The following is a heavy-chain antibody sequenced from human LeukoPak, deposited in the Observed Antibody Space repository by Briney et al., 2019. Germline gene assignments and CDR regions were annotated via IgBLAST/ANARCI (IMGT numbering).Heavy chain of an antibody. V-gene: IGHV3-23*01. Sequence: GGSLRLSCAASGFTFSSYGMSWVRQAPGKGLEWVSAISGSGGGTYYADSVKGRFTISRDNSKNTLYLQMNSLRVEDTAVYYCAKDYYYDSSGYLYYFDYWGQGTLVTVSS. CDR3: AKDYYYDSSGYLYYFDY. CDR2: ISGSGGGT. D-gene: IGHD3-22*01. J-gene: IGHJ4*02. CDR1: GFTFSSYG.